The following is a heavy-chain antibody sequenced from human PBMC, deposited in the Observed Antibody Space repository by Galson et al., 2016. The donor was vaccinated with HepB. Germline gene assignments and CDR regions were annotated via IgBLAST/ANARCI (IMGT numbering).Heavy chain of an antibody. J-gene: IGHJ5*02. CDR3: VRDHSVVPTTAYNWFDP. V-gene: IGHV3-74*01. CDR2: INSDGSST. CDR1: GFPFSRYW. D-gene: IGHD4-23*01. Sequence: SLRLSCAASGFPFSRYWMHWVRQAPGKGLVWVSRINSDGSSTIYADSVRGRFTISRDNAKNMLYLQMNSLRAEDTAVYFCVRDHSVVPTTAYNWFDPWGRGTLVTVSS.